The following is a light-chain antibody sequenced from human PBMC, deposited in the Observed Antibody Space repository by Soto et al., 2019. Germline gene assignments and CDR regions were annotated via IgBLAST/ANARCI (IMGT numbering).Light chain of an antibody. V-gene: IGKV3-15*01. CDR3: QQYNDWAPFN. CDR1: QSINKN. Sequence: EIVMTQSPATLSVSPGGSATLSCRASQSINKNLAWYQQRPGQAPRLLIYGASTKATGIPARFSGRGSGTDFTLTISSLQSEDVAVYYCQQYNDWAPFNFGPGTKVDI. J-gene: IGKJ3*01. CDR2: GAS.